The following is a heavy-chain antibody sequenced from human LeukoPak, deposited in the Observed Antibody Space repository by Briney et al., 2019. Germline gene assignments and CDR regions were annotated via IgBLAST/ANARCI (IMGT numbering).Heavy chain of an antibody. CDR3: ARDPSSVTLYFFDY. CDR2: IDANNGDT. V-gene: IGHV1-2*02. CDR1: GYTFRGNY. Sequence: ASVKISCKASGYTFRGNYIHWLRQAPGQGLEWMGWIDANNGDTKSAQKFRGRVTMSRDTSISTAYMDLSSLSPDDAAVYYCARDPSSVTLYFFDYWGQGTLVTVSS. J-gene: IGHJ4*02. D-gene: IGHD4-11*01.